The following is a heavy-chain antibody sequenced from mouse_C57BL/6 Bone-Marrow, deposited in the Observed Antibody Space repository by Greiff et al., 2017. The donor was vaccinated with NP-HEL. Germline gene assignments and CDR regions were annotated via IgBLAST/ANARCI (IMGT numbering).Heavy chain of an antibody. V-gene: IGHV1-19*01. CDR2: INPYNGGT. CDR1: GYTFTDYY. CDR3: ARTLITRGFAY. J-gene: IGHJ3*01. Sequence: EVQLQQSGPVLVKPGASVKMSCKASGYTFTDYYMNWVKQSHGKSLEWIGVINPYNGGTSYNQKFKGKATLTVDKSSSTAYMELNSLTSEDSAVYYCARTLITRGFAYWGQGTLVTVSA. D-gene: IGHD1-1*01.